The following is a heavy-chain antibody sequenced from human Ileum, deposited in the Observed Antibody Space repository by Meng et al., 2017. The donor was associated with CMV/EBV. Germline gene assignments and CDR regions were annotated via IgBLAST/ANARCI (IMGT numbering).Heavy chain of an antibody. D-gene: IGHD3-16*01. V-gene: IGHV4-4*07. J-gene: IGHJ4*02. CDR3: ARGPGGFGDFNFDY. CDR1: GDSITTFY. CDR2: IYHGGST. Sequence: QVQLQESGPGLVKPSETLSLTCTVSGDSITTFYWSWIRQPAGKALEWIWRIYHGGSTNYNPSLKSRVTLSVDTSKNQFSMRLTSVTAADTAVYYCARGPGGFGDFNFDYWGQGTLVTVSS.